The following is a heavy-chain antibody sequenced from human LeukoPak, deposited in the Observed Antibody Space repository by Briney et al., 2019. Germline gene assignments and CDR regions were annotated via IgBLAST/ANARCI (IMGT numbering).Heavy chain of an antibody. D-gene: IGHD2-2*01. CDR3: TRHDHCGSTSCYGPYYYYYMDV. Sequence: GGSLRLSCAASGFTFSGSAMHWVRQASGKGLEWVGRIRSKANSYATAYAASVKGRFTISRDDSKNTAYLQMNSLKTEDTAVYYCTRHDHCGSTSCYGPYYYYYMDVWGKGTTVTVSS. CDR2: IRSKANSYAT. CDR1: GFTFSGSA. V-gene: IGHV3-73*01. J-gene: IGHJ6*03.